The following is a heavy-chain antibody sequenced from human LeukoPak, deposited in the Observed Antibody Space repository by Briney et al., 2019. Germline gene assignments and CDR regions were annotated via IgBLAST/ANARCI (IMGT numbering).Heavy chain of an antibody. D-gene: IGHD6-13*01. CDR3: ARTVYSSSWYKWAYFDY. V-gene: IGHV4-59*01. Sequence: SETLSLTCTVSSDSISTNYWSWMRQPPGQGLEWIGYTSYSDNANYNPPLKSRVTISIDTSNNQFSLRLNSVSAADTAVYYCARTVYSSSWYKWAYFDYWGQGTLVTVSS. J-gene: IGHJ4*02. CDR1: SDSISTNY. CDR2: TSYSDNA.